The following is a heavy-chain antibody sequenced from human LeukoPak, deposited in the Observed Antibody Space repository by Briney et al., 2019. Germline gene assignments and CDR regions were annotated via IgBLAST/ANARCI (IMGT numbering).Heavy chain of an antibody. CDR3: AGGTRYDYVWGSYRYELGQFDY. CDR1: GYTFTSYY. CDR2: INPSGGST. V-gene: IGHV1-46*01. D-gene: IGHD3-16*02. Sequence: ASVKVSCKASGYTFTSYYMHWVRQAPGQGLEWMGIINPSGGSTSYAQKFQGRVTMTRDTSTSTVYMELSSLRSKDTAVYYCAGGTRYDYVWGSYRYELGQFDYWGQGTLVTVSS. J-gene: IGHJ4*02.